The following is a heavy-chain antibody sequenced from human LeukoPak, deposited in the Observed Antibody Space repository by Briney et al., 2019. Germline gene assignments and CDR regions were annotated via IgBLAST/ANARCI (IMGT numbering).Heavy chain of an antibody. D-gene: IGHD3-3*01. Sequence: ASVKVSCKASGGTFSSYAISWVRQAPGQGLEWMGWISAYNGNTNYAQKLQGRVTMTTDTSTSTAYMELRSLRSDDTAVYYCARDFWSGFSDYYFDYWGQGTLVTVSS. J-gene: IGHJ4*02. CDR2: ISAYNGNT. CDR3: ARDFWSGFSDYYFDY. V-gene: IGHV1-18*01. CDR1: GGTFSSYA.